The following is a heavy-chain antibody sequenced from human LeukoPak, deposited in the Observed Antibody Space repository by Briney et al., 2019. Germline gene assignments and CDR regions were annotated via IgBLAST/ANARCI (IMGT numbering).Heavy chain of an antibody. CDR2: IYSGGST. D-gene: IGHD5-24*01. V-gene: IGHV3-53*01. CDR1: GFTVSSNY. J-gene: IGHJ4*02. Sequence: GGSLRLSCAASGFTVSSNYMSWVRQAPGKGLEWVSVIYSGGSTYYADSAKGRFTISRDNSKNTLYLQMESLRVEDTAAYYCARGVREGSLDYWGQGTLVTVSS. CDR3: ARGVREGSLDY.